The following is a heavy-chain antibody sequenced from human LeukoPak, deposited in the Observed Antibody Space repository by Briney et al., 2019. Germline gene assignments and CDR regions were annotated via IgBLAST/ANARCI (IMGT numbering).Heavy chain of an antibody. CDR1: GGSISSYY. D-gene: IGHD5-18*01. Sequence: PSETLSLTCTVSGGSISSYYWSWIRQPPGKGLEWIGYIYYSGSTNYNPSLKSRVTISVDTSKNQFSLKLSSVTAADTAVYYCARAIQLWFPFGYWGQGTLVTVSS. J-gene: IGHJ4*02. CDR3: ARAIQLWFPFGY. CDR2: IYYSGST. V-gene: IGHV4-59*01.